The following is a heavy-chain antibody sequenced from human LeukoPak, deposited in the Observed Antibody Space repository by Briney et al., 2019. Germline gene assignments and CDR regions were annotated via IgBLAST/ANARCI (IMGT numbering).Heavy chain of an antibody. D-gene: IGHD6-6*01. J-gene: IGHJ4*02. CDR1: GGSISTYY. CDR2: IYYSGST. CDR3: ARARLSSSAARPRYFDY. Sequence: SETLSLTCTLSGGSISTYYWSWIRQPPGKGLEWIGYIYYSGSTNYNPSLKSRVTISVDTSKNQFSLKLSSVTAADTAVYYCARARLSSSAARPRYFDYWGQGTLVTVSS. V-gene: IGHV4-59*01.